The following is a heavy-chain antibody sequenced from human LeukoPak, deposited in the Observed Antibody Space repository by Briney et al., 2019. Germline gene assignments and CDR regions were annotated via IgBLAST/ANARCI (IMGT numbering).Heavy chain of an antibody. D-gene: IGHD3-10*01. V-gene: IGHV1-2*02. J-gene: IGHJ4*02. Sequence: ASVKVSCKASGYTFTGYYMHWVRQAPGQGLEWMGWINPNSGGTNYAQKFQGRVTMTRDTSISIAYMELSRLRSDDKAVYYCVPAERVISGSGSYSLYYFDYWGQGTLVTVSS. CDR3: VPAERVISGSGSYSLYYFDY. CDR2: INPNSGGT. CDR1: GYTFTGYY.